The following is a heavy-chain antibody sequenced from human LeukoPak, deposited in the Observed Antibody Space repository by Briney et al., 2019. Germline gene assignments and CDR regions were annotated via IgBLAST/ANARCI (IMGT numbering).Heavy chain of an antibody. D-gene: IGHD5-12*01. CDR2: IIPIFGTT. CDR1: VGTFTSYA. J-gene: IGHJ4*02. Sequence: SVKVSLTGSVGTFTSYAISWVRQAPGPGMERMGGIIPIFGTTNYAQKSQGRVTITADESTSTAYMELSSLRSEDTAVYYCARTPAWLPDDPGAFDYWGQGTLVTVSS. V-gene: IGHV1-69*13. CDR3: ARTPAWLPDDPGAFDY.